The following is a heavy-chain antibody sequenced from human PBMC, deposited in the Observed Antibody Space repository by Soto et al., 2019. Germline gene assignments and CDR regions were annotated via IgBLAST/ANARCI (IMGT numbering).Heavy chain of an antibody. J-gene: IGHJ4*02. CDR2: ISGSGDST. CDR3: AQRGSGSYFDY. D-gene: IGHD3-10*01. CDR1: GFTFSSYA. Sequence: EVPLLESGGGLVQPGGSLRLSCAASGFTFSSYAMSWVRQAPGKGLEWVSVISGSGDSTYYADSVKGRFTISRDNSKNTLYLQMNSLRAEDTSVYYCAQRGSGSYFDYWGQGTLVTVSS. V-gene: IGHV3-23*01.